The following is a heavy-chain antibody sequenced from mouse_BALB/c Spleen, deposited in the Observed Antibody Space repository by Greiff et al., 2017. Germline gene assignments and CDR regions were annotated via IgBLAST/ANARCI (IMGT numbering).Heavy chain of an antibody. D-gene: IGHD1-1*01. J-gene: IGHJ3*01. CDR2: ISSGSSTI. V-gene: IGHV5-17*02. CDR3: ARSYGGSERAFAY. CDR1: GFTFSSFG. Sequence: EVQRVESGGGLVQSGGSRKLSCAASGFTFSSFGMHWVRQAPEKGLAWVAYISSGSSTIYYADTVKGRFTISRDNPKNTLFLQMTSLRSGDTAMDDCARSYGGSERAFAYWGQGTLVTVSA.